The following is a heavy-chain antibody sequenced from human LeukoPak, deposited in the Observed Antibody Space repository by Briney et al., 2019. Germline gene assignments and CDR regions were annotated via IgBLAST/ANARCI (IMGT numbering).Heavy chain of an antibody. Sequence: GGALRLSCAASGFTFSDYYMSWLRQAPGKGLEWVSYISSSGSTIYYADSVKGRFTISRDNAKNTLYLQMNSLRAEDTAVYYCARAGSGSYYHYWGQGTLVTVSS. CDR1: GFTFSDYY. CDR3: ARAGSGSYYHY. V-gene: IGHV3-11*04. CDR2: ISSSGSTI. J-gene: IGHJ4*02. D-gene: IGHD3-10*01.